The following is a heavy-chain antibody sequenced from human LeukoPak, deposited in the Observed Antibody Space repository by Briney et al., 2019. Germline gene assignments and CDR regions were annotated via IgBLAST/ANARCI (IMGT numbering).Heavy chain of an antibody. J-gene: IGHJ3*02. V-gene: IGHV1-69*01. Sequence: ASVKVSCKASGGTFSSYAISWVRQAPGQGLEWMGGIIPIFGTANYAQKFQGRVTITADESTSTAYMEPSSLRSEDTAVYYCARVPPVQLDRSGGAFDIWGQGTMVTVSS. CDR3: ARVPPVQLDRSGGAFDI. CDR2: IIPIFGTA. CDR1: GGTFSSYA. D-gene: IGHD1-1*01.